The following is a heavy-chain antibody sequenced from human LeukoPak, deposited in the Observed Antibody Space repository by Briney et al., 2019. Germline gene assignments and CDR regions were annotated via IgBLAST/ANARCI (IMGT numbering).Heavy chain of an antibody. J-gene: IGHJ6*03. CDR3: AREGELWLLSYYYYMDV. V-gene: IGHV3-30*02. Sequence: GGSLRLSCAASGLRFSRGGMHWVRQAPGKGLEWLAFIQSDESSKYYADSVKGRFTISRDNAKNSLYLQMNSLRAEDTAVYYCAREGELWLLSYYYYMDVWGKGTRSPSP. D-gene: IGHD5-18*01. CDR1: GLRFSRGG. CDR2: IQSDESSK.